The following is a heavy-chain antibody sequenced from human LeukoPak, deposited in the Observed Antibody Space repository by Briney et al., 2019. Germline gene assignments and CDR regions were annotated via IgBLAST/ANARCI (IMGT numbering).Heavy chain of an antibody. J-gene: IGHJ6*04. CDR2: INAGNGNT. Sequence: ASVKVSCKASGYTFTSYAMHWVRQAPGQMLEWMGWINAGNGNTKYSPKFQGRVTIARDTSASTAYMELSSLRSEDTAVYYCARDLEVRGTMDVWGKGTTVTVSS. D-gene: IGHD3-10*01. CDR1: GYTFTSYA. V-gene: IGHV1-3*01. CDR3: ARDLEVRGTMDV.